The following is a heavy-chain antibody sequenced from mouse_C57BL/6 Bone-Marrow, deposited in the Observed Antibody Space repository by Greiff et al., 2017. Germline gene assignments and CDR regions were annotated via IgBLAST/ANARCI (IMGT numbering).Heavy chain of an antibody. CDR1: GYTFTTYP. D-gene: IGHD2-3*01. V-gene: IGHV1-47*01. CDR2: FHPYNDDT. CDR3: AIPIYDGYYWFAY. Sequence: QVQLQPSGAELVKPGASVKMSCKASGYTFTTYPIEWMKQNHGKSLEWIGNFHPYNDDTKYNEKFKGKATLTVEKSSSTVYLELSRLTSDDSAVYYCAIPIYDGYYWFAYWGKGTLVTVSA. J-gene: IGHJ3*01.